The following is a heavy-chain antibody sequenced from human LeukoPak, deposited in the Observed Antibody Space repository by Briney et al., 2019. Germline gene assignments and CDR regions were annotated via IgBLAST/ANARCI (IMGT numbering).Heavy chain of an antibody. CDR1: GGSISSYY. V-gene: IGHV4-4*07. CDR2: FYISGST. CDR3: ARDFLLQSEGLFDY. J-gene: IGHJ4*02. Sequence: PSETLSLTCTVSGGSISSYYWSWIRQPAGKGLEWIGRFYISGSTNYNPFLKSRVTMSVDTSKNQFSLRLNSVTAADTAVYYCARDFLLQSEGLFDYWGQGALVTVSS. D-gene: IGHD4-11*01.